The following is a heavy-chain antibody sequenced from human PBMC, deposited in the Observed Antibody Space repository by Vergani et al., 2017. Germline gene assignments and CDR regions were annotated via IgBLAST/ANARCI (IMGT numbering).Heavy chain of an antibody. CDR1: GFTFSSYS. CDR3: ARDSQGREVAALYYYYYYGMDV. Sequence: EVQLVESGGGLVQPGGSLRLSCAASGFTFSSYSMNWVRQAPGKGLEWVSYISSSSSTIYYADSVKGRFTISRDNAKNSLYLQMNSLRAEDTAVYYCARDSQGREVAALYYYYYYGMDVWGQXP. D-gene: IGHD2-15*01. CDR2: ISSSSSTI. V-gene: IGHV3-48*01. J-gene: IGHJ6*02.